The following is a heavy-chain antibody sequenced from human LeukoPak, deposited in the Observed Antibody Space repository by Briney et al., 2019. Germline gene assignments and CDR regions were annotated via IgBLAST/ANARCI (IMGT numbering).Heavy chain of an antibody. Sequence: GGSLRLSCAASGFTFSSYGMHWVRQAPGKGLEWVTFIQYDGSNKYYADSVKGRFTISRDNSRNTVYLQMNSLRTEDTAVYYCARSLTMVRAYDYWGQGTLVTVSS. CDR3: ARSLTMVRAYDY. D-gene: IGHD3-10*01. CDR2: IQYDGSNK. V-gene: IGHV3-30*02. J-gene: IGHJ4*02. CDR1: GFTFSSYG.